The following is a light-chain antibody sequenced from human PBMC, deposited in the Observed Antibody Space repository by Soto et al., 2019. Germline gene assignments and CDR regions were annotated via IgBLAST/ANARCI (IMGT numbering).Light chain of an antibody. CDR2: GAY. J-gene: IGKJ5*01. V-gene: IGKV3-15*01. Sequence: EIVMTQSPATLSVSPGERATLSCRASQSVSSKLAWYQRKPGQAPRLLIYGAYTRAAGVPARFSGSGSGTEFTLTITSLQSEDFAVYYCQQRSNWPSITFGQGTRLEIK. CDR3: QQRSNWPSIT. CDR1: QSVSSK.